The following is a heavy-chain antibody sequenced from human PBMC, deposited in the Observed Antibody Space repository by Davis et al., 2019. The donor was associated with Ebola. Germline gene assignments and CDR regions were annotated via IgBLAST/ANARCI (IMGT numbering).Heavy chain of an antibody. Sequence: PGGSLRLSCAASGFTFSSYSMNWVRQAPGKGLEWVSYISSSGSTIYYADSVKGRFTISRDNAKNSLYLQMNSLRAEDTAVYYCAREARFHCTNGVCYPLGDYYGMDVWGQGTTVTVSS. CDR1: GFTFSSYS. V-gene: IGHV3-48*04. CDR3: AREARFHCTNGVCYPLGDYYGMDV. J-gene: IGHJ6*02. D-gene: IGHD2-8*01. CDR2: ISSSGSTI.